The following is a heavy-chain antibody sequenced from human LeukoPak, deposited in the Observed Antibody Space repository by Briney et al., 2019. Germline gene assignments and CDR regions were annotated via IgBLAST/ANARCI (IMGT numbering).Heavy chain of an antibody. CDR2: IIPIFGTA. D-gene: IGHD5-18*01. CDR1: GGTFSSYA. CDR3: AREVRGYSYGYYYMDV. J-gene: IGHJ6*03. V-gene: IGHV1-69*05. Sequence: SVKVSCKASGGTFSSYAISWVRQAPGQGLKWMGRIIPIFGTANYAQKFQGRVTITTDESTSTAYMELSSLRSEDTAVYYCAREVRGYSYGYYYMDVWGKGTTVTVSS.